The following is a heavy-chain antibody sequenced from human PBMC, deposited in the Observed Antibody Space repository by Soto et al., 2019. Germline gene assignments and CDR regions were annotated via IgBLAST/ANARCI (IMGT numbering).Heavy chain of an antibody. Sequence: EVQLVESGGGLVQPGGSLRLSCAASGFTFSNYWMYWVRQAPGKGLEWVSGINSDGSVSSYADSVKGRLTISRDNVKNPLYLQMDSLRAEDTAVYYCARGDCVGGSCYSLAGSFYYYMDAWGKGTTVTVFS. D-gene: IGHD2-15*01. J-gene: IGHJ6*03. CDR2: INSDGSVS. V-gene: IGHV3-74*02. CDR3: ARGDCVGGSCYSLAGSFYYYMDA. CDR1: GFTFSNYW.